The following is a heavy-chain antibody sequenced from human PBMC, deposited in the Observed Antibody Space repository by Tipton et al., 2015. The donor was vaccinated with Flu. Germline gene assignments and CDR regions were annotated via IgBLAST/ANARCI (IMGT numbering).Heavy chain of an antibody. CDR3: AKLVYFDSSGYYRYYFDY. J-gene: IGHJ4*02. CDR2: FSASARTT. Sequence: GSLRLSCAVSGFTFSRYGMSWVRQAPGKGLEWVSGFSASARTTYFADSEKGRFTISRDNFKNTPYLQMNSVRAEDTAVYYCAKLVYFDSSGYYRYYFDYWGQGTLVTVST. D-gene: IGHD3-22*01. CDR1: GFTFSRYG. V-gene: IGHV3-23*01.